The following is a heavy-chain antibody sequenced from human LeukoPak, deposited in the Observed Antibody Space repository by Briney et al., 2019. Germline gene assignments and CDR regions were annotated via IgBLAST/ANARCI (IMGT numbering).Heavy chain of an antibody. D-gene: IGHD3-16*01. J-gene: IGHJ4*02. Sequence: PGGSLRLSCATSGFTFNIYAMNWVRQAPGKGLEWVSIISGNGINTYYADSVKGRFTISRDDSKNTLYLKMNSLRADDTAIYYCARGVSDWGQGTLVTVAS. V-gene: IGHV3-23*01. CDR1: GFTFNIYA. CDR3: ARGVSD. CDR2: ISGNGINT.